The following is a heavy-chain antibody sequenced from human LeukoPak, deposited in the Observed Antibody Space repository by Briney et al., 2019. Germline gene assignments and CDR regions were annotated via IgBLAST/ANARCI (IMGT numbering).Heavy chain of an antibody. J-gene: IGHJ4*02. V-gene: IGHV1-18*01. CDR2: ISADYGDT. CDR3: VRSRHVFAWVGESTTHDY. D-gene: IGHD3-10*01. Sequence: GASVKVSCKASGYTFNRFGISWVRQAPGQGLEWVGWISADYGDTKFAQEFQDRLTMTTDTSTSTAYMELRSLRSDDTAVYYCVRSRHVFAWVGESTTHDYWGQGTLVTVSS. CDR1: GYTFNRFG.